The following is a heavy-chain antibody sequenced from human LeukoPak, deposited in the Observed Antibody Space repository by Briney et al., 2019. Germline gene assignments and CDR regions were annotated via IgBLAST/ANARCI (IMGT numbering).Heavy chain of an antibody. Sequence: GGSLRLSCAASGFTFSSYSMNWVRQAPGKGLEWVSSISSSSSYIYYADSVKGRFTTSRDNAKNSLYLQMNGLRAEDTAVYYCARDTSYCSSTSCYMGGDAFDIWGQGTMVTVSS. J-gene: IGHJ3*02. CDR3: ARDTSYCSSTSCYMGGDAFDI. D-gene: IGHD2-2*02. CDR2: ISSSSSYI. CDR1: GFTFSSYS. V-gene: IGHV3-21*01.